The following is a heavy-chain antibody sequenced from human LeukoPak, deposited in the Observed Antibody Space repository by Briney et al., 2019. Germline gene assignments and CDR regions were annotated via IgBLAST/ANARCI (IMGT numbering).Heavy chain of an antibody. CDR2: IKQDGSEK. V-gene: IGHV3-7*03. Sequence: GGSLRLSCAASGFTFSSYWMSWVCQAPGKGLEWVANIKQDGSEKYYVDSVKGRFTISRDNAKNSLYLQMNSLRAEDTAVYYCARASYSYGYSFDYWGQGTLVTVSS. CDR3: ARASYSYGYSFDY. CDR1: GFTFSSYW. J-gene: IGHJ4*02. D-gene: IGHD5-18*01.